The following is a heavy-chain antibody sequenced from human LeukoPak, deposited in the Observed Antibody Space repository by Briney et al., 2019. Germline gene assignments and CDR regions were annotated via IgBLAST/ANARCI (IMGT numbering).Heavy chain of an antibody. CDR1: GFTFSSYS. CDR3: ARVDGDYGFDY. D-gene: IGHD4-17*01. CDR2: ISGSSSYI. J-gene: IGHJ4*02. V-gene: IGHV3-21*01. Sequence: GGSLRLSCAASGFTFSSYSMNWVRQAPGKGLEWVSSISGSSSYIYYADSVKGRFTISRDNAKNSLYLQMNSLRAEDTAVYYCARVDGDYGFDYWGQGTLVTVSS.